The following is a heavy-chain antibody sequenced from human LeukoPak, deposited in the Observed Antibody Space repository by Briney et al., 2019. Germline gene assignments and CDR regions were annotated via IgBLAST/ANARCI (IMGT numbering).Heavy chain of an antibody. V-gene: IGHV4-34*01. CDR2: INHSGST. J-gene: IGHJ4*02. CDR3: ARGPRPYSSGWYVY. D-gene: IGHD6-19*01. CDR1: GGSFSGYY. Sequence: SETLSLTCAVYGGSFSGYYWSWIRQPPGKGLEWIGEINHSGSTNYNPSLKSRVTISVDTSKNQFSLKLSSVTAADTAVYYCARGPRPYSSGWYVYWGQRTLVTVSS.